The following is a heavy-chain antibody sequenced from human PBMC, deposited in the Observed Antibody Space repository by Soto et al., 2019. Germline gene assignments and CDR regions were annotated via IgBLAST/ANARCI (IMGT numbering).Heavy chain of an antibody. V-gene: IGHV3-23*01. CDR2: ISATGEST. CDR1: GFTFSNYA. Sequence: VQLLESGGDLVQPGGSLRLSCAASGFTFSNYAMTWVRQAPGKGLEWVSGISATGESTYYAGSVEGRFTISRDNAKNTLYMQMKSLRGEDTAVYYCAKDKSSSYGDYLGFDYWGQGTLATVSS. CDR3: AKDKSSSYGDYLGFDY. D-gene: IGHD2-21*02. J-gene: IGHJ4*02.